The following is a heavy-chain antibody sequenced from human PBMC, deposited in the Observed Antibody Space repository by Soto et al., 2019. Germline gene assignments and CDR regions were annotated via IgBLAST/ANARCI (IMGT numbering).Heavy chain of an antibody. V-gene: IGHV3-33*01. Sequence: QVQVVESGGGVVQPGRSLRLSCAASGFTFSAYGMHWVRQAPGKGLEWVAVIWHDGSNKDYADSVQGRFTISRDNSKNTLYLHMNSLRAKDTAVAYCARARNMSNWNDGGFDSWGQGTTVTVSS. CDR3: ARARNMSNWNDGGFDS. D-gene: IGHD1-1*01. CDR2: IWHDGSNK. CDR1: GFTFSAYG. J-gene: IGHJ3*02.